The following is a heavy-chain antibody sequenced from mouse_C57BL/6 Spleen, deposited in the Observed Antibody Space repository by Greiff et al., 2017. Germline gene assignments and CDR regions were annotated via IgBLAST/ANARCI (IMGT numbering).Heavy chain of an antibody. Sequence: EVKVVESGGDLVKPGGSLKLSCAASGFTFSSYGMSWVRQTPDKRLEWVATISSGGSYTYYPDSVKGRFTISRDNAKNTLYLQRSRLKSEYTAMYCCARHADSNYLAYWGQGTLVTVSA. CDR3: ARHADSNYLAY. CDR1: GFTFSSYG. CDR2: ISSGGSYT. D-gene: IGHD2-5*01. V-gene: IGHV5-6*01. J-gene: IGHJ3*01.